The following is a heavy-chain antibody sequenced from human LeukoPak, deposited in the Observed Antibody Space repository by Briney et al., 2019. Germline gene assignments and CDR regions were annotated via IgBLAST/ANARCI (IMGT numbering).Heavy chain of an antibody. V-gene: IGHV3-7*03. CDR3: ARANSSTDYYYGMDV. CDR1: GFTFSSYW. Sequence: GGSLRLSCAASGFTFSSYWMNWARQAPGKGLEWVASINHNGNVNYYVDSVKGRFTISRDNAKNSLYLQMSNLRAEDTAVYYCARANSSTDYYYGMDVWGQGTTVTVSS. J-gene: IGHJ6*02. D-gene: IGHD6-13*01. CDR2: INHNGNVN.